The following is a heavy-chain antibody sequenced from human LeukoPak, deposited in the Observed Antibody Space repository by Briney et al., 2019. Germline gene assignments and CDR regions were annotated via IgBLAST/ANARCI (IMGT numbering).Heavy chain of an antibody. CDR2: ISYDGSNK. J-gene: IGHJ4*02. CDR1: GFTFSRYA. D-gene: IGHD5-12*01. V-gene: IGHV3-30-3*01. CDR3: ASIPPGVATIFVPKALDY. Sequence: PGRFLRLSCADSGFTFSRYAMHWVRQAPGKGLEWVAVISYDGSNKYYADSVKGRFTISRDNSKNTLYLQMNSLRAEDTTVYYCASIPPGVATIFVPKALDYWGQGTLVTVSS.